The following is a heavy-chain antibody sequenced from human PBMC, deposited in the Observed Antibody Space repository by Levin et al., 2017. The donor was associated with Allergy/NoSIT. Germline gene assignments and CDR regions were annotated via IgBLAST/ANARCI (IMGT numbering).Heavy chain of an antibody. Sequence: SCAGSGLTFSIAWMSWVRQAPGKGLEWVGRIKSKTDGGTTDYAAPVKGRFTISRDESKDTLYLQMNSLKTEDTAVYYCATEFYGSYNYWGQGALVTVSS. D-gene: IGHD1-26*01. J-gene: IGHJ4*02. CDR2: IKSKTDGGTT. CDR3: ATEFYGSYNY. CDR1: GLTFSIAW. V-gene: IGHV3-15*01.